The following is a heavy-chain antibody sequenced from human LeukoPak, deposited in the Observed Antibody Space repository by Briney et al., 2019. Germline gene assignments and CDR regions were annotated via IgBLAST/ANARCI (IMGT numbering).Heavy chain of an antibody. CDR2: IYSGVST. V-gene: IGHV3-53*01. CDR3: PRDRRYYDSSGYYFHWYFDL. CDR1: GFTVSSNY. J-gene: IGHJ2*01. D-gene: IGHD3-22*01. Sequence: GGSLRLSCGASGFTVSSNYMSWVRQAPGKGLEWVSVIYSGVSTYYADSVKGRFTISRDNSKNTLYLQMNSLRAEDTALYYCPRDRRYYDSSGYYFHWYFDLWGRGTLVTVSS.